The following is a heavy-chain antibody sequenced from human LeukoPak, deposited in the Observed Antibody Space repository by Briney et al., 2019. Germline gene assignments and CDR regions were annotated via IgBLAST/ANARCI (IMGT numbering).Heavy chain of an antibody. CDR1: GFTFSSYG. CDR2: ISSGSSYI. Sequence: GGSLRLSCAASGFTFSSYGMNWVRQAPGKGLGWVSSISSGSSYIYYADSVKGRFTISRDNAKNSLYLQMNSLKAEDTAVYYCARDCWDYGSGSYCGIDYWGQGTLVTVSS. CDR3: ARDCWDYGSGSYCGIDY. V-gene: IGHV3-21*01. J-gene: IGHJ4*02. D-gene: IGHD3-10*01.